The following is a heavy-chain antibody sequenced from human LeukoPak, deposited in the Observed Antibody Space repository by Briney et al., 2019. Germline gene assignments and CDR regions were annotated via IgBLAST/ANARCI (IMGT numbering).Heavy chain of an antibody. J-gene: IGHJ4*02. D-gene: IGHD3-22*01. Sequence: SETLSLTCVVSGYSISSGYYWGWIRQPPGKGLEWIGSIYHSGSTYYNPSLKSRVTISVDTSKNQFSLKLSSVTAADTAVYYCARVSDYYDSSGYYYYPFDYWGQGTLVTVSS. CDR1: GYSISSGYY. CDR2: IYHSGST. V-gene: IGHV4-38-2*01. CDR3: ARVSDYYDSSGYYYYPFDY.